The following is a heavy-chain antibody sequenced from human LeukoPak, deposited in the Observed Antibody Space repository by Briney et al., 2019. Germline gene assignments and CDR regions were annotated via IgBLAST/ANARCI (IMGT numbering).Heavy chain of an antibody. CDR2: IYPGDSDT. D-gene: IGHD3-22*01. Sequence: GGSLKISCKGSGYSFTSYWIGWVRQMPGKGLEWMGIIYPGDSDTRYSPSFQGQVTISADKSISTAYLQWSGLKASDTAMYYCARKGAYYDSSGHIDYWGQGTLVTVSS. CDR1: GYSFTSYW. V-gene: IGHV5-51*01. J-gene: IGHJ4*02. CDR3: ARKGAYYDSSGHIDY.